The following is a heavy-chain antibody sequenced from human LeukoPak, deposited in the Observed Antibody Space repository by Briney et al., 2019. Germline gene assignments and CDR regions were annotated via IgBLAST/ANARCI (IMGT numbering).Heavy chain of an antibody. Sequence: GESLKISCKGSGYSFTSYWIGCVREMPGKGLEWMRIIYPGDSDTGYSASFQGQVTISADKSISTAYLQWSSLKASDTAMYYCARQLLPSQIKAFDIGGQGTMVTVSS. V-gene: IGHV5-51*01. CDR2: IYPGDSDT. J-gene: IGHJ3*02. CDR3: ARQLLPSQIKAFDI. CDR1: GYSFTSYW.